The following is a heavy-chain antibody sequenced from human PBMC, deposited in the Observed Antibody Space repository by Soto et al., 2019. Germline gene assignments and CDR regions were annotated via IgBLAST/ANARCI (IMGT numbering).Heavy chain of an antibody. J-gene: IGHJ4*02. CDR2: ISYDGSNK. CDR1: GFTFSTYA. CDR3: ARDLYCGGDCYSFGLDY. D-gene: IGHD2-21*02. V-gene: IGHV3-30-3*01. Sequence: GGSLRLSCAASGFTFSTYAMHWVRQAPGKGLEWVALISYDGSNKYYADSVKGRFTISRHNSKNTLYLQMNSLRPEDTAVYYCARDLYCGGDCYSFGLDYWGQGTLVTVSS.